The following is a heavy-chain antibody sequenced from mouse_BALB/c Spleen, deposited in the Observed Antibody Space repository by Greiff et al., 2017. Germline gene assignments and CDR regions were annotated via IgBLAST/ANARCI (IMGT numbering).Heavy chain of an antibody. J-gene: IGHJ4*01. V-gene: IGHV6-6*02. Sequence: EVQRVESGGGLVQPGGSMKLSCVASGFTFSNYWMNWVRQSPEKGLEWVAEIRLKSNNYATHYAESVKGRFTISRDDSKSSVYLQMNNLRAEDTGIYYCTRGGNYYDYVLYAMDYWGQGTSVTVSS. D-gene: IGHD2-4*01. CDR3: TRGGNYYDYVLYAMDY. CDR2: IRLKSNNYAT. CDR1: GFTFSNYW.